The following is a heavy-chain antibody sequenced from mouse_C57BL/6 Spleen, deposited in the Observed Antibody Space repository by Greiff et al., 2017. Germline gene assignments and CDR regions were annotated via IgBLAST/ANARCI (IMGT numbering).Heavy chain of an antibody. CDR2: IYPGDGDT. D-gene: IGHD2-4*01. Sequence: VQLQQSGPELVKPGASVKISCKASGYAFSSSWMNWVKQRPGKGLEWIGRIYPGDGDTNYNGKFKGKATLTADKSSSTAYMQLSSLTSEDSAVYFCASLYDYDEPYYYAMDYWGQGTSVTVSS. V-gene: IGHV1-82*01. J-gene: IGHJ4*01. CDR3: ASLYDYDEPYYYAMDY. CDR1: GYAFSSSW.